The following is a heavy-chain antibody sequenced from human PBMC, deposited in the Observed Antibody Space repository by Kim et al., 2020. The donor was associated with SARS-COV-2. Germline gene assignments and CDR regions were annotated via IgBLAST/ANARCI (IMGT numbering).Heavy chain of an antibody. CDR2: IYYSGRT. CDR1: GFSVRNTY. D-gene: IGHD3-22*01. J-gene: IGHJ2*01. CDR3: ARAGYYDSSGHYF. Sequence: GGSLRLSCAASGFSVRNTYLSWFRQPPGKGLEWVSLIYYSGRTFYADYVKGRFTVSKDNSKDTLYLQMNSLGAEDTAVYYCARAGYYDSSGHYF. V-gene: IGHV3-66*01.